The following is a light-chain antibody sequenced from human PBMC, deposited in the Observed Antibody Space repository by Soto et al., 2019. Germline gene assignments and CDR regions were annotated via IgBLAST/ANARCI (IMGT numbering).Light chain of an antibody. Sequence: IALTPSPASLSVSAGDRATLSCRASQSVSSNLAWHQQRPGQAPRLLIYGASTRATGVPARFSGGGSGTEFTLTISSLQPEDFAVYYCQQYGSFTVTFGRGTKLDIK. J-gene: IGKJ5*01. V-gene: IGKV3D-15*01. CDR1: QSVSSN. CDR3: QQYGSFTVT. CDR2: GAS.